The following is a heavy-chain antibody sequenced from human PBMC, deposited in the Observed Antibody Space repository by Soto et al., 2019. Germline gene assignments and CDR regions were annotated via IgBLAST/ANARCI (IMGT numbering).Heavy chain of an antibody. CDR1: GFIFRDYG. J-gene: IGHJ4*02. D-gene: IGHD2-15*01. CDR2: IKYDGSQQ. Sequence: QVQLVDSGGGVVQPGRSLRLSCAASGFIFRDYGMHWVRQPPGKGLEWVATIKYDGSQQYYADSVKGRFTISRDNPKNPLFLQMNSLTTVDTAVYYCASDASWHLLRAYVASWGEGTLVTVSS. V-gene: IGHV3-33*01. CDR3: ASDASWHLLRAYVAS.